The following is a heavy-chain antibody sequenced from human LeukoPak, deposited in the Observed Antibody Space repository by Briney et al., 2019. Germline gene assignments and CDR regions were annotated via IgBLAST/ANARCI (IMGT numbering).Heavy chain of an antibody. CDR3: ATEPPFYDILTAYSPYP. CDR1: GGTFSSYA. V-gene: IGHV1-69*06. Sequence: ASEKVSCKASGGTFSSYAISWVRQAPGQGLEWMGGIIPIFGTANYAQKFQGRVTITADKSTSTAYMELSSLRSEDTAVYYCATEPPFYDILTAYSPYPWGQGTLVTVSS. J-gene: IGHJ5*02. D-gene: IGHD3-9*01. CDR2: IIPIFGTA.